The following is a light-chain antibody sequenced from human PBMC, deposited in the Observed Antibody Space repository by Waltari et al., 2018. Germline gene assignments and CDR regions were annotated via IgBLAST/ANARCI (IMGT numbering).Light chain of an antibody. CDR1: QSLLHFSNNEFY. CDR3: QQYYSIPYT. J-gene: IGKJ2*01. CDR2: WAS. V-gene: IGKV4-1*01. Sequence: DIVMTQSPEYLAVSLGERATINCKSSQSLLHFSNNEFYLAWYQQKPGPSPKLLVHWASTRESWVPDRFSGSGSGREFTLTISSLQAEDVAVYYCQQYYSIPYTFGQGTRLEIK.